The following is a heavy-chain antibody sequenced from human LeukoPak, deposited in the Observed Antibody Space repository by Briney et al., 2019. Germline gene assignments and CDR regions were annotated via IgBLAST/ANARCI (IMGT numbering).Heavy chain of an antibody. CDR1: GFTFSSYD. J-gene: IGHJ5*02. D-gene: IGHD3-16*02. Sequence: GGSLRLSCAASGFTFSSYDMHWVRQATGKGLEWVSAICTAGDTYYPGSVKGRFTLSRENAKNSLYLQMNSLRAGDTAVYYCARGKPKAVSQKRYNWFDPWGQGSLVTVSS. V-gene: IGHV3-13*01. CDR2: ICTAGDT. CDR3: ARGKPKAVSQKRYNWFDP.